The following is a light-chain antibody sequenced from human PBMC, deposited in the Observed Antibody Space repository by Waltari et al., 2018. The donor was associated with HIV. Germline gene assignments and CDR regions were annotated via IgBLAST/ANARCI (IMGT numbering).Light chain of an antibody. J-gene: IGLJ3*02. V-gene: IGLV1-51*02. Sequence: QSVLTQPPSVSADPGQKVTISCSGSGSNIGNNYVSWYQQLPGTAPKVLMFENNKRHSGAPDRFSGSKSDTSATLAITGLQPGDEAYYYCGTWDTRLSAWVFGGGTKLSVL. CDR2: ENN. CDR1: GSNIGNNY. CDR3: GTWDTRLSAWV.